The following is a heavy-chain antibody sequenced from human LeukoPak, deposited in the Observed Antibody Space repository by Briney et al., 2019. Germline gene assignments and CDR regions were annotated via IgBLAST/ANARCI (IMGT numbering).Heavy chain of an antibody. D-gene: IGHD3-22*01. J-gene: IGHJ3*02. CDR2: IYYSGST. CDR3: AGLTMTDAFDI. CDR1: GGSISSGGYY. V-gene: IGHV4-31*03. Sequence: SETLSLTCTVSGGSISSGGYYWSWIRQHPGKGLEWIGYIYYSGSTYYNPSLKSRVTISVDTSKNRFSLKLSSVTAADTAVYYCAGLTMTDAFDIWGQGTMVTVSS.